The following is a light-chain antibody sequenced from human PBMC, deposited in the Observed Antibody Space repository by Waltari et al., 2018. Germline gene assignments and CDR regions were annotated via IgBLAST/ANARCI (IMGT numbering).Light chain of an antibody. CDR3: QSYDSSLSGSL. V-gene: IGLV1-40*01. CDR1: RSNIGAGHD. Sequence: QSVLTQPPSVSGAPGQKVTISCPGTRSNIGAGHDVHWYQQFPGAAPKLLIYRNTNRPSGVPDRFSGSKSVTSASLAITGLQAEDEADYYCQSYDSSLSGSLFGGGTKLTVL. CDR2: RNT. J-gene: IGLJ2*01.